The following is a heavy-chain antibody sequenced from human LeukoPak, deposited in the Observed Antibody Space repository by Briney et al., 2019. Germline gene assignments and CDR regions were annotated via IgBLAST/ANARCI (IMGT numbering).Heavy chain of an antibody. CDR3: ARSRVSHTTVSTLLY. J-gene: IGHJ4*02. CDR1: GYTFSSYA. CDR2: ISVYNGNT. V-gene: IGHV1-18*01. D-gene: IGHD1-14*01. Sequence: ASVTVSCKASGYTFSSYAIAWVRQAPGQGPEWMGSISVYNGNTEYAQKIQGRVTMTTDTFTNTAYMELWNLRPDDTAVYYCARSRVSHTTVSTLLYWGQGTLVTVSS.